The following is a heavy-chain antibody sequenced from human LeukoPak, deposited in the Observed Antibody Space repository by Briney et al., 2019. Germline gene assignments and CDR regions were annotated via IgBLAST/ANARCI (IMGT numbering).Heavy chain of an antibody. D-gene: IGHD1/OR15-1a*01. V-gene: IGHV3-30-3*01. CDR2: ISHDGSTK. Sequence: PGRSLRLSCAASGFSFSTYAMHWVRQAPGRGLESVALISHDGSTKHYVDSVKGRFTISRENSKNTLYLQMNSLGPEDTAVYYCARDGFRTIDYWGQGTLVTVSS. CDR3: ARDGFRTIDY. CDR1: GFSFSTYA. J-gene: IGHJ4*02.